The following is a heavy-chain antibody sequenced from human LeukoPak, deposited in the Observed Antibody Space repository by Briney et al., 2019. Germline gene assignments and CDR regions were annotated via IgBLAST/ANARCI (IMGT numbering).Heavy chain of an antibody. J-gene: IGHJ6*03. V-gene: IGHV3-53*01. CDR2: IYNGGAT. Sequence: GGSLRLSCAASGFTVSSNYMSWVRQAPAKGLEWVSVIYNGGATYYADSVKGRFTISRDISKNTLYLQMNSLRAEDTAVYYCARVNAGPTLSYYYYYMDVWGKGTTVTISS. CDR3: ARVNAGPTLSYYYYYMDV. CDR1: GFTVSSNY.